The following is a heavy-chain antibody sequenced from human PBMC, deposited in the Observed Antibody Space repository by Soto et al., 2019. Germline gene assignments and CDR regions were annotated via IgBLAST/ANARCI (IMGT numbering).Heavy chain of an antibody. V-gene: IGHV1-2*02. CDR2: ISPNSGNT. D-gene: IGHD5-18*01. Sequence: QVQLVESGAEVKKPGASVKVSCKASGYTFTGYYMHWVRQAPGQGLEWMGWISPNSGNTKYVQQLQGRVIMTRDTSIRTAYMELSRLTSDDTAVYYCARGAVDTAPFDPWGQGNLVTVSS. J-gene: IGHJ5*02. CDR1: GYTFTGYY. CDR3: ARGAVDTAPFDP.